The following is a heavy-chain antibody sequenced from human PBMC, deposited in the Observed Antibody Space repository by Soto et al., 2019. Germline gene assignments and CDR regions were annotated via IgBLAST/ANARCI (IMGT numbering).Heavy chain of an antibody. CDR1: GYSFTNYW. Sequence: GESLKISCKGSGYSFTNYWIGWVRQMPGKGLEWMGIIYPGDSDTRYSPSFQGQVTISADKSISTAYLQWSSLKASDTAMYYCARWDRYDNSDYYRRVYFDYWGQGTLVTVSS. CDR3: ARWDRYDNSDYYRRVYFDY. V-gene: IGHV5-51*01. D-gene: IGHD3-22*01. CDR2: IYPGDSDT. J-gene: IGHJ4*02.